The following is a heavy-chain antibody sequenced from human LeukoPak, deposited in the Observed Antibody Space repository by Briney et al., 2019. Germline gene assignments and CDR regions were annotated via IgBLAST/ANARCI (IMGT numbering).Heavy chain of an antibody. V-gene: IGHV3-7*01. D-gene: IGHD6-13*01. CDR3: ARVPQSSWTNWFDP. Sequence: QTGGSLRLSCAASGFTFSSYWMSWVRQAPGKGLEWVANIKQDGSEKYYVDSVKGRCTISRDNAKNSLYLQMNSLRAEDTAVYYCARVPQSSWTNWFDPWGQGTLVTVSS. J-gene: IGHJ5*02. CDR2: IKQDGSEK. CDR1: GFTFSSYW.